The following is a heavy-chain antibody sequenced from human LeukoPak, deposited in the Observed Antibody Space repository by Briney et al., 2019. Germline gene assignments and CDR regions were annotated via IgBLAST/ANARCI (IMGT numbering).Heavy chain of an antibody. D-gene: IGHD6-6*01. CDR2: IYSGGTT. CDR1: GFTVSSNH. V-gene: IGHV3-66*01. CDR3: ARDSSSHYFDY. Sequence: PGESLRLSCAASGFTVSSNHMNWVRQAPGKGLEWVSIIYSGGTTYYADSVKGRFTVSKDNSMNTLYLQLNSLRAEDTALYYCARDSSSHYFDYWGQGTLVTVSS. J-gene: IGHJ4*02.